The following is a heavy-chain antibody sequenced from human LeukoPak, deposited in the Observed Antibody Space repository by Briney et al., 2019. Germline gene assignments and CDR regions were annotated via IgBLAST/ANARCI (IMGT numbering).Heavy chain of an antibody. V-gene: IGHV3-21*01. D-gene: IGHD6-13*01. CDR1: GFTFSTYT. CDR2: ISSSGYYI. Sequence: PGGSLRLSCAASGFTFSTYTMNWVRQAPGKGLEWVSSISSSGYYIYYADSVKGRFTISRGNAKNSLYLQMNSLRAEDTAVYYCARDIATAGHLAFDYWGQGILSPSPQ. CDR3: ARDIATAGHLAFDY. J-gene: IGHJ4*02.